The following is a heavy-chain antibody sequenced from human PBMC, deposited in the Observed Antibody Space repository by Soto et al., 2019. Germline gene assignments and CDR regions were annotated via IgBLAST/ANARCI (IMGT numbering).Heavy chain of an antibody. V-gene: IGHV1-18*01. J-gene: IGHJ4*02. CDR3: PRGTYGDY. CDR2: ISAHNGNT. CDR1: GYTFTSYG. D-gene: IGHD4-17*01. Sequence: QVHLVQSGAEVKKPGASVKVSCKASGYTFTSYGITWVRQAPGQGLEWMGWISAHNGNTDYAQKLQGRVIVTRDPSTSTACMELRSLRSDDRAVYYCPRGTYGDYWGQGALVTVSS.